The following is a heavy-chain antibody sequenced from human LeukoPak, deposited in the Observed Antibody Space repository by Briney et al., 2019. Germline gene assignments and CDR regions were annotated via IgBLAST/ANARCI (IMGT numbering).Heavy chain of an antibody. J-gene: IGHJ3*02. D-gene: IGHD2-15*01. CDR3: AKEGGYCSGGSCAGAFDI. CDR2: ISWASGSI. CDR1: GFTFDDYA. Sequence: GGSLRLSCAASGFTFDDYAMHWVRQAPGKGLEWVSGISWASGSIGYADSVKGRFTISRDNAKNSLYLQMNSLRAEDMALYYCAKEGGYCSGGSCAGAFDIWGQGTMVTVSS. V-gene: IGHV3-9*03.